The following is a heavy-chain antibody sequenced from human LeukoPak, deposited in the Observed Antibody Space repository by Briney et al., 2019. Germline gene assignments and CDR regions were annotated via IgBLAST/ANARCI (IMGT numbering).Heavy chain of an antibody. D-gene: IGHD1-26*01. V-gene: IGHV3-23*01. Sequence: GGSLRLSCTASGFTFSTNAMSWVRQAPGKGPEWVSTISGFGGSTFYADSVKGRFTISRDNFKNTMSLQMNSLRAEDTAVYYCAKGGRYSCFDPWGQGTLVTVSS. CDR1: GFTFSTNA. CDR2: ISGFGGST. CDR3: AKGGRYSCFDP. J-gene: IGHJ5*02.